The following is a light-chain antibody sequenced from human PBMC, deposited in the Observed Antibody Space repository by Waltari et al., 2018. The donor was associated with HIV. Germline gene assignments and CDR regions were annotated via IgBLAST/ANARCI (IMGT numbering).Light chain of an antibody. Sequence: QSVLTQPASVSGSPGQSITISCTGTNSDVGGYGYVSWYQQHPGKAPKLLFYEVTHRPPGISSRFSGSKSGNTASMTISGLQAEDEADYYCSSYTATTAILFGGGTKVTVL. CDR1: NSDVGGYGY. J-gene: IGLJ3*02. V-gene: IGLV2-14*01. CDR2: EVT. CDR3: SSYTATTAIL.